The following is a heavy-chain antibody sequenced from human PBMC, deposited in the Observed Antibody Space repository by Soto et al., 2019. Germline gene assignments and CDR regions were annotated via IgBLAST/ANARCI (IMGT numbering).Heavy chain of an antibody. CDR3: ATESSGSSPLHFDF. J-gene: IGHJ4*02. Sequence: QVQLRESGPGLVKPSQTLSLTCTVSGGSVTSGSHYWSWIRQPPGKGLEWIGYVYYSGSTYYNPSLKSRVTISTDTSKNQFSLRLNSVTASDAAVYYCATESSGSSPLHFDFWGQGALVTVSS. CDR2: VYYSGST. D-gene: IGHD3-22*01. CDR1: GGSVTSGSHY. V-gene: IGHV4-30-4*01.